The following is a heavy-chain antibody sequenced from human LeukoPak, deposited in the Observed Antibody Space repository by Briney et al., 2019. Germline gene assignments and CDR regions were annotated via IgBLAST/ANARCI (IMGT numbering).Heavy chain of an antibody. CDR1: GYTFTSYD. V-gene: IGHV1-8*01. CDR2: MNPNSGNT. Sequence: GASVKVSCKASGYTFTSYDINWVRQATGQGLEWMGWMNPNSGNTGYAQKFQGRVTITRNTSISTAYMELSSLRSEDTAVYYCARSTPYDFWSGYYGYFDYWGRGTLVTVSS. D-gene: IGHD3-3*01. J-gene: IGHJ4*02. CDR3: ARSTPYDFWSGYYGYFDY.